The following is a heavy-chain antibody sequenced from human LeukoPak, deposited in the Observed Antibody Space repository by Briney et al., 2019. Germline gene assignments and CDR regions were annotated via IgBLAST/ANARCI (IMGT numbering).Heavy chain of an antibody. Sequence: GGSLRLSCAASGFTFSSHWMHWVRQAPGKGLVWVSRINGDGSNTTYADSVKGRFTISRDNSKNTVYLEMNSLRAEDTAIYFCGKTTTGYSSGQKPAWPVDYWGQGTLVTVSS. CDR3: GKTTTGYSSGQKPAWPVDY. D-gene: IGHD6-19*01. J-gene: IGHJ4*02. CDR1: GFTFSSHW. V-gene: IGHV3-74*03. CDR2: INGDGSNT.